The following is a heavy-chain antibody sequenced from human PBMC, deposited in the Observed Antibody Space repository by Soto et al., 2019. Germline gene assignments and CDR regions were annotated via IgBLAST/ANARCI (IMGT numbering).Heavy chain of an antibody. J-gene: IGHJ3*02. CDR2: ISSSSGYI. D-gene: IGHD5-18*01. Sequence: EVQVVESGGGLVKPGGSLRLSCAASGFTLSSYSMNWVRQAPGKGLEWVSSISSSSGYIYYADSVKGRFTISRDNAQNSLYLQMNRLRAEDTAVYYCARDAGIQLWLPGDAFDIWGQGTVVTVSS. CDR1: GFTLSSYS. V-gene: IGHV3-21*01. CDR3: ARDAGIQLWLPGDAFDI.